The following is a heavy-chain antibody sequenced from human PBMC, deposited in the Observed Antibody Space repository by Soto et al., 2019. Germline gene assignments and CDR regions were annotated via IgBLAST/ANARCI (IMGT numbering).Heavy chain of an antibody. CDR3: VRDSGAKLSSS. CDR2: IVPIYRTA. J-gene: IGHJ4*02. V-gene: IGHV1-69*13. Sequence: SVKVSCKASGGTFSSYRINWVRQAPGQGLEWMGGIVPIYRTADYAQKFQGRVTITADESARTSYMELRSLKSQDTAVYYCVRDSGAKLSSSWGQGTLVTVSS. D-gene: IGHD6-13*01. CDR1: GGTFSSYR.